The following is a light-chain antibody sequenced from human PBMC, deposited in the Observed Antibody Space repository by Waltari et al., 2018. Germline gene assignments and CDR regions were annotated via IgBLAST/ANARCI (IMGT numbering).Light chain of an antibody. Sequence: DIVMTQSPDSLAVSLGERATIHCKYSQSVLHRNSNKNFLTCYQQKPGQPPKVLIYWASTRESGVPDRFSGSGSGSDFTLTINSLQAEDVAVYYCHHTYSSPSFGQGTKLEI. CDR2: WAS. CDR3: HHTYSSPS. J-gene: IGKJ2*01. CDR1: QSVLHRNSNKNF. V-gene: IGKV4-1*01.